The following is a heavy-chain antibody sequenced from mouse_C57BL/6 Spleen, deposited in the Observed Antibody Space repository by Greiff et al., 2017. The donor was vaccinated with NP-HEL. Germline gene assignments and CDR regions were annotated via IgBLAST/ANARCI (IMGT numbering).Heavy chain of an antibody. CDR1: GFNIKDDY. CDR2: IDPENGDT. V-gene: IGHV14-4*01. Sequence: EVQLQQSGAELVRPGASVKLSCTASGFNIKDDYMHWVKQRPEQGLEWIGWIDPENGDTEYASKFQGKATITADTSSNTAYLQLSSLTSEDTAVYYCTRYYYGSRLDVWGTGTTVTVSS. J-gene: IGHJ1*03. D-gene: IGHD1-1*01. CDR3: TRYYYGSRLDV.